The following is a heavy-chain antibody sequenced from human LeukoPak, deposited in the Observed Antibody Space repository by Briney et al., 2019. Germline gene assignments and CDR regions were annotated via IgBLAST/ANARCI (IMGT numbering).Heavy chain of an antibody. V-gene: IGHV4-59*11. CDR2: IYHSGLT. D-gene: IGHD6-19*01. J-gene: IGHJ6*03. Sequence: SETLSLTCTVSGASISSHYWSWIRQPPGKGLEWIGYIYHSGLTNFNPSLKSRVTMSVDTSKNQVSLRLSSVTAGDTAVYSCARDSAGDASGWYPDFWGKGTRSASP. CDR1: GASISSHY. CDR3: ARDSAGDASGWYPDF.